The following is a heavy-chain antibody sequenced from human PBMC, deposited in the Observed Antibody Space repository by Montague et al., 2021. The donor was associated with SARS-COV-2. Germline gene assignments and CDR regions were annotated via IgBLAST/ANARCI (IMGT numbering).Heavy chain of an antibody. V-gene: IGHV4-39*01. CDR3: ARFPALYYYDSKADPATRDDFDN. CDR1: GGSISTSSYY. J-gene: IGHJ3*02. CDR2: IYSSGST. D-gene: IGHD3-22*01. Sequence: SETLSLTCTVSGGSISTSSYYCCWIRQPPGEGLELVGIIYSSGSTYYQPSLKSLGIISVDTSKNQFSLKLTVVTAADTAVYYSARFPALYYYDSKADPATRDDFDNWGQGTMVTVSS.